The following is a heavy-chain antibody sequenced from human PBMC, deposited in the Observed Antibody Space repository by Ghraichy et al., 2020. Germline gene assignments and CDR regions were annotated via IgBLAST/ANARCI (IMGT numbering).Heavy chain of an antibody. D-gene: IGHD3-3*01. Sequence: SQTLSLTCTVSGGSISSYYWSWIRQPPGKGLEWIGYIYYSGSTNYNPSLKSRVTISVDTSKNQFSLKLSSVTAADTAVYYCARSHYDFWSGYDYYFDYWGQGTLVTVSS. V-gene: IGHV4-59*08. CDR3: ARSHYDFWSGYDYYFDY. CDR2: IYYSGST. CDR1: GGSISSYY. J-gene: IGHJ4*02.